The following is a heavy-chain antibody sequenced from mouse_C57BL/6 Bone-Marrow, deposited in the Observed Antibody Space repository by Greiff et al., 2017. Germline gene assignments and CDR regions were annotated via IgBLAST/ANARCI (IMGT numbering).Heavy chain of an antibody. CDR1: GFTFSDYG. D-gene: IGHD1-1*01. CDR3: ARPFITTVVASMDY. CDR2: ISSGSSTI. V-gene: IGHV5-17*01. Sequence: DVKLVESGGGLVKPGGSLKLSCAASGFTFSDYGMHWVRQAPEKGLEWVAYISSGSSTIYYADTVKGRFTISRDNAKNTLFLQMTSLRSEDTAMYYCARPFITTVVASMDYWGQGTSVTVSS. J-gene: IGHJ4*01.